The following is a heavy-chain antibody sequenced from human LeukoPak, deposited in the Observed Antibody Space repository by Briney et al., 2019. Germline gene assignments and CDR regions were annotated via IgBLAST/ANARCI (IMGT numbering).Heavy chain of an antibody. CDR3: ASIAVAGTVSDNDY. CDR1: GGSISSNNW. D-gene: IGHD6-19*01. V-gene: IGHV4-4*02. J-gene: IGHJ4*02. Sequence: SETLSLTCAVSGGSISSNNWWNWVRQPPGKGLEWIGRIYTSGSTNYNPSLKSRVTISVDTSKNQFSLKLSSVTAADTAVYYCASIAVAGTVSDNDYWGQGTLVTVSS. CDR2: IYTSGST.